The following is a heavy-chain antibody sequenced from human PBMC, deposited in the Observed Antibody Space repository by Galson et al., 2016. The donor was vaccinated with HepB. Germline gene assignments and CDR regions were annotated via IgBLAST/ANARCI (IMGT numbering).Heavy chain of an antibody. CDR3: VRGGLYDDQLIDF. J-gene: IGHJ4*02. Sequence: SLRLSCAASGFTFSTYYMIWVRQAPGKGLEWVANIKQDESLKSYVDSVKGRFTISRDNAKNSLYLQMNSLRAQDTAVYYCVRGGLYDDQLIDFWGQGTLVTVSS. D-gene: IGHD3-16*01. CDR2: IKQDESLK. V-gene: IGHV3-7*03. CDR1: GFTFSTYY.